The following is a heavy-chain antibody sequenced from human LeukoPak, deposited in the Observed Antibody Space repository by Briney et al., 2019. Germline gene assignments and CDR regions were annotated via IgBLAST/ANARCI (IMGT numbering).Heavy chain of an antibody. CDR3: AKGPYYYDSSGYYYD. CDR1: GFTFSSYA. Sequence: PGGSLRLSCAASGFTFSSYAMSWVRQAPGKGLEWVSAISGSGGSTYYADSVKGRFTISRDNSKNTLYLQMNSLRAEDTAVYYCAKGPYYYDSSGYYYDWGQGTLVTVSS. D-gene: IGHD3-22*01. CDR2: ISGSGGST. V-gene: IGHV3-23*01. J-gene: IGHJ4*02.